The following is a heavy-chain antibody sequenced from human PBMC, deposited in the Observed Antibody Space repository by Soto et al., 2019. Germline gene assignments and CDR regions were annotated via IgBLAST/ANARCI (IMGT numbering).Heavy chain of an antibody. V-gene: IGHV4-34*01. CDR3: ARGLTTTVVVQRDAPYRHYLSP. Sequence: SETLSLTCAVYGGSFSGYYWTWIRQPPGKGLEGIGEINHSGSTNYNPSLKSRVTISVDTSKNQLSLKLSSVTAADTAVYDCARGLTTTVVVQRDAPYRHYLSPWGQLTRVTVSS. CDR1: GGSFSGYY. D-gene: IGHD3-22*01. J-gene: IGHJ5*02. CDR2: INHSGST.